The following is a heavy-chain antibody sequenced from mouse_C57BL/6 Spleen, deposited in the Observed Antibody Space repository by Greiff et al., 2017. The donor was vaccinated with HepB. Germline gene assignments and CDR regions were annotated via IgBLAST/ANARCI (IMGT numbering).Heavy chain of an antibody. Sequence: QVQLQQPGAELVKPGASVKLSCKASGYTFTSYWMHWVKQRPGQGLEWIGMIHPNSGSTNYNEKFKSKATLTVDKSSSTAYMQLSSLTSEDSAVYYGARERGTVVNYFDYWGQGTTLTVSS. CDR3: ARERGTVVNYFDY. CDR2: IHPNSGST. J-gene: IGHJ2*01. D-gene: IGHD1-1*01. V-gene: IGHV1-64*01. CDR1: GYTFTSYW.